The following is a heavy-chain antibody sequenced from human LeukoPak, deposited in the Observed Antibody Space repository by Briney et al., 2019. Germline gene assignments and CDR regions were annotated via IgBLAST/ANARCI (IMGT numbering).Heavy chain of an antibody. J-gene: IGHJ4*02. CDR1: GYTFSGYG. CDR3: AKGIAAASGDY. Sequence: ASVKVSCKASGYTFSGYGVTWVRQAPGQGLEWMGGIIPIFGTANYAQKFQGRVTITADESTSTAYMELSSLRSEDTAVYYCAKGIAAASGDYWGQGTLVTVSS. V-gene: IGHV1-69*13. CDR2: IIPIFGTA. D-gene: IGHD6-13*01.